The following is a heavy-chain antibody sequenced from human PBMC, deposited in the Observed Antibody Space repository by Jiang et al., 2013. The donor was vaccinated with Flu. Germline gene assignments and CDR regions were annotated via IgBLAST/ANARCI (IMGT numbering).Heavy chain of an antibody. Sequence: SCAASGFTFSSYSMNWVRQAPGKGLEWVSSISSSSSYIYYADSVKGRFTISRDNAKNSLYLQMNSLRAEDTAVYYCARNEEDGDLGDGFDIWGQGTMVTVSS. CDR3: ARNEEDGDLGDGFDI. J-gene: IGHJ3*02. CDR2: ISSSSSYI. D-gene: IGHD4-17*01. CDR1: GFTFSSYS. V-gene: IGHV3-21*01.